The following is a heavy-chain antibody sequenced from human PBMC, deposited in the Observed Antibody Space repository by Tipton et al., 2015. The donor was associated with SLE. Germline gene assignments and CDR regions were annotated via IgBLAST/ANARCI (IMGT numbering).Heavy chain of an antibody. CDR3: AKARYSSGWLVDY. V-gene: IGHV4-4*02. CDR1: GGSISRTNW. D-gene: IGHD6-19*01. Sequence: TLSLTCAVSGGSISRTNWWSWVRQPPEKGLEWIGEISHNGSTNYSPSLKSRVTITIDKSKNQFSLKLSSVTAADTAVYYCAKARYSSGWLVDYWGQGTLVTVSS. CDR2: ISHNGST. J-gene: IGHJ4*02.